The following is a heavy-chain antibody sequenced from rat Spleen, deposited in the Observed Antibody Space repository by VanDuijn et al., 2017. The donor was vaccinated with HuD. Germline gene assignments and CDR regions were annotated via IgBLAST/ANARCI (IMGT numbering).Heavy chain of an antibody. CDR1: GLTFSNYG. D-gene: IGHD1-8*01. Sequence: EVQLVESDGGLVQPGRSLKISCAASGLTFSNYGMAWVRQAPTKGLEWVATISYGDSSGHSSTYYRDSVKGRFTISRDNAKNTQYLQMDSLRSEDTATYYCARHTVATPFAYWGQGTLVTVSS. CDR3: ARHTVATPFAY. CDR2: ISYGDSSGHSST. J-gene: IGHJ3*01. V-gene: IGHV5-29*01.